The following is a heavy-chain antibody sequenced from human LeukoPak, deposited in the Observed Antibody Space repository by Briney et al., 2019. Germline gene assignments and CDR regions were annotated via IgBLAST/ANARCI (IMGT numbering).Heavy chain of an antibody. D-gene: IGHD1/OR15-1a*01. J-gene: IGHJ4*02. Sequence: GGSLRLSCAASGCSVSNNYMSWVRQAPGKGLEWVSIIYSDGSTYYADSVKGRFSISRDNSKNTLYLQMNTLRAEDTAVYYCAKTTEDWGQGTRVTVSS. CDR1: GCSVSNNY. CDR3: AKTTED. V-gene: IGHV3-53*01. CDR2: IYSDGST.